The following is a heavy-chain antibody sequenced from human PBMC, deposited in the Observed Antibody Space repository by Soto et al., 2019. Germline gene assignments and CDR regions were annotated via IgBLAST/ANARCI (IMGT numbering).Heavy chain of an antibody. CDR3: ASSHCSGGSCYSNWFDP. D-gene: IGHD2-15*01. CDR1: GNTFTSYY. Sequence: GASVKVSCKASGNTFTSYYMHWVRQAPGQGLEWMGIINPSGGSTSYAQKFQGRVTMTRDTSTSTVYMELSSLRSEDTAVYYCASSHCSGGSCYSNWFDPWGQGTLVTVSS. V-gene: IGHV1-46*03. CDR2: INPSGGST. J-gene: IGHJ5*02.